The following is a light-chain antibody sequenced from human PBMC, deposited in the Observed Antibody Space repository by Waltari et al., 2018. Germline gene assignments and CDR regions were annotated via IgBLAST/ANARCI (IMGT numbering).Light chain of an antibody. CDR1: QIVSNY. CDR2: DTS. J-gene: IGKJ4*02. Sequence: EIVLTQSPATLSLSPGERATLSCWASQIVSNYLAWYQQKPGPAPRLLIYDTSNRATGIPARFSGSGFGTDFTLTIASLEPEDFAVYYCQQRRTWPLTFGGGTKVEIK. CDR3: QQRRTWPLT. V-gene: IGKV3-11*01.